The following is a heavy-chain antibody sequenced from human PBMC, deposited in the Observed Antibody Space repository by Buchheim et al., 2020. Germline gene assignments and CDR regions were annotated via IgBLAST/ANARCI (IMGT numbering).Heavy chain of an antibody. J-gene: IGHJ4*02. Sequence: EVQVVESGGGLVQRGGSLRLSCAASGFNFDSYWMTWVRQAPGKGLEWVANINHDGSEKYYAESVKGRFDISRDNAKSSVDLQMNSLRAEDTAVYYCASHGGYVSFHWGQGTL. CDR1: GFNFDSYW. CDR3: ASHGGYVSFH. D-gene: IGHD5-12*01. CDR2: INHDGSEK. V-gene: IGHV3-7*03.